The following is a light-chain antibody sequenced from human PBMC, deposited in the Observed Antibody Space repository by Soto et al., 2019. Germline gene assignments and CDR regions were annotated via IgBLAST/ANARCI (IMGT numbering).Light chain of an antibody. CDR1: QNIDSY. Sequence: DIQMTQSPPALSASVGDRVTITCRASQNIDSYLNWYQQKPGKAPELLIHDASSLQSGVPSRFSGSGSGTDFTLTISSLQPEDFAVYYCQQSYSSPPTFDQGTKVEIK. J-gene: IGKJ1*01. CDR2: DAS. V-gene: IGKV1-39*01. CDR3: QQSYSSPPT.